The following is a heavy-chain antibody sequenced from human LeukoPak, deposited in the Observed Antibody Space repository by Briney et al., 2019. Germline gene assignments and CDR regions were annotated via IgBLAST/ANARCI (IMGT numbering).Heavy chain of an antibody. CDR1: GGTFSSYA. V-gene: IGHV1-69*05. Sequence: SVTVSFKASGGTFSSYAISWVRQAPGQGLEWMGGIIPIFGTANYAQKFQGRVTITTDESTSTAYMELSSLRSEDTAVYYCARYYYDSSGYQGFFDYWGQGTLVTVSS. D-gene: IGHD3-22*01. CDR3: ARYYYDSSGYQGFFDY. CDR2: IIPIFGTA. J-gene: IGHJ4*02.